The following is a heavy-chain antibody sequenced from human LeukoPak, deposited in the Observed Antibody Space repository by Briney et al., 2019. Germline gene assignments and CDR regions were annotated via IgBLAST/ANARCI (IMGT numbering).Heavy chain of an antibody. D-gene: IGHD3-3*01. CDR3: ARAPPTQGYYDFWSGYWTFGWFDP. Sequence: SETLSLTCTVSGGSISSGDYYWSWIRQPPGKGLEWIGYIYYSGSTNYNPSLKSRVTISVDTSKNQFSLKLSSVTAADTAVYYCARAPPTQGYYDFWSGYWTFGWFDPWGQGTLVTVSS. CDR2: IYYSGST. CDR1: GGSISSGDYY. J-gene: IGHJ5*02. V-gene: IGHV4-61*08.